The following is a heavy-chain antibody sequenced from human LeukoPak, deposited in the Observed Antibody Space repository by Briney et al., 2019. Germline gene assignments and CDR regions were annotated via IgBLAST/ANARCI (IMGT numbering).Heavy chain of an antibody. CDR1: GGSFSGYY. Sequence: SETLSLTCAVYGGSFSGYYWSWIRQPPGKGLEWIGEINHSGSTNYNPSLKSRVTISVDTSKNQFSLKLSSVTAADTAVYYCARHFSGYDLVGYYYYYMDVWGKGTTVTVSS. CDR2: INHSGST. CDR3: ARHFSGYDLVGYYYYYMDV. J-gene: IGHJ6*03. D-gene: IGHD5-12*01. V-gene: IGHV4-34*01.